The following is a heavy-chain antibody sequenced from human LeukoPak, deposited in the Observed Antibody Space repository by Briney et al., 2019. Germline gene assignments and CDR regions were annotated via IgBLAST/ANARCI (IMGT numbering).Heavy chain of an antibody. CDR2: IYYSGST. J-gene: IGHJ4*02. D-gene: IGHD6-19*01. V-gene: IGHV4-39*07. CDR3: ARGRSGWYGDY. Sequence: SETLSLTCTVSGGSISSSSYYWGWIRQPPGKGLEWIGSIYYSGSTNYNPSLKSRVTISVDTSKNQFSLKLSSVTAADTAVYYCARGRSGWYGDYWGQGTLVTVSS. CDR1: GGSISSSSYY.